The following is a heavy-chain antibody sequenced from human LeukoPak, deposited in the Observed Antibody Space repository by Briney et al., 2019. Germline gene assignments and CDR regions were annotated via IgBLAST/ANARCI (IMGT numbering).Heavy chain of an antibody. J-gene: IGHJ4*02. V-gene: IGHV5-51*01. Sequence: GESLKISCEGSGYSFASYWIGWVRQMPGKGLEWMGIIYPGDSDTRYSPSFQGQVTISADKSISTAYLQWSSLKASDTAMYYCARQHSSGWYYFDYWGQGTLVTVSS. CDR3: ARQHSSGWYYFDY. CDR1: GYSFASYW. D-gene: IGHD6-19*01. CDR2: IYPGDSDT.